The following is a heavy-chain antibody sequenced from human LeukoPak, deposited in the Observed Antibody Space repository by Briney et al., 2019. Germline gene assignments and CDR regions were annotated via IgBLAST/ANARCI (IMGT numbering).Heavy chain of an antibody. V-gene: IGHV3-23*01. Sequence: GGSLRLSCAASGFTFSSYAMSWVRQAPGKGPEWVSAISGSGGSTYYADSVKGRFTISRDNPKNTLYLQMNSLRAEDTAVYYCAKDGYGSSPYYYYGMDVWGQGTTVTVSS. CDR1: GFTFSSYA. J-gene: IGHJ6*02. CDR3: AKDGYGSSPYYYYGMDV. D-gene: IGHD6-13*01. CDR2: ISGSGGST.